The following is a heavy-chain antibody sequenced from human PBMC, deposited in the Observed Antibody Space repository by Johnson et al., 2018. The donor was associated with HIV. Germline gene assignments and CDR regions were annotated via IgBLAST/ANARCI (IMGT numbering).Heavy chain of an antibody. CDR3: AREGTAAVMDAFDI. V-gene: IGHV3-11*04. J-gene: IGHJ3*02. CDR2: ISSSGSTI. Sequence: QVQLLESGGGLVKPGGSLRLSCAASGFTFSDYYMSWIRQAPGKGLEWVSYISSSGSTIYYADSVKGRFTISRDNAKNSLYLQMNSLSAEDTAVYFCAREGTAAVMDAFDIWGQGTMVTVSS. CDR1: GFTFSDYY. D-gene: IGHD6-13*01.